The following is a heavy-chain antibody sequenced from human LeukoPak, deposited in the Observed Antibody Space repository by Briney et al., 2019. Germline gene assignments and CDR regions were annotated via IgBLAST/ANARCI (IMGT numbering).Heavy chain of an antibody. CDR1: GGSISSSSYY. J-gene: IGHJ3*02. D-gene: IGHD1-14*01. CDR3: ARTGPVSDNRPQSTGGRDAFDI. Sequence: SETLSLTCTVSGGSISSSSYYRGWIRQPPGKGLEWIGSIYYSGSTYYNPSLKSRVTISVDTSKNQFSLKLSSVTAADTAVYYCARTGPVSDNRPQSTGGRDAFDIWGQGTMVTVSS. V-gene: IGHV4-39*07. CDR2: IYYSGST.